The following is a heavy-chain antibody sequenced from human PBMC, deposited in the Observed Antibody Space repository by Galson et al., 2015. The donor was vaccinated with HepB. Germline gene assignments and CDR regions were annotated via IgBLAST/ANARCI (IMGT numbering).Heavy chain of an antibody. J-gene: IGHJ4*02. V-gene: IGHV5-51*01. CDR1: GYSFTSYW. Sequence: QSGAEVKKPGESLKISCKGSGYSFTSYWIGWVRQMPGKGLECMGIIYPGDSDTRYSPSFQGQVTISADKSISTAYLQWSSLKASDTAVYYCARHSSVGYKYGFADYWGQGTLVTVAS. CDR2: IYPGDSDT. D-gene: IGHD5-18*01. CDR3: ARHSSVGYKYGFADY.